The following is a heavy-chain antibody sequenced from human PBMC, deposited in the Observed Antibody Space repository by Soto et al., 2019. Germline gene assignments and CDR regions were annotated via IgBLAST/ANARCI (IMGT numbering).Heavy chain of an antibody. CDR2: ISGSGGST. CDR3: AKGRAPLYYDFWSGYYYHYYYGMDV. J-gene: IGHJ6*02. D-gene: IGHD3-3*01. CDR1: GFTFSSYA. V-gene: IGHV3-23*01. Sequence: EVQLLESGGGLVQPGGSLRLSCAASGFTFSSYAMSWVRQAPGKGLEWVSAISGSGGSTYYADSVKGRFTISRDNSKNTLYLQMHSLRAEETAVYYCAKGRAPLYYDFWSGYYYHYYYGMDVWGQGTTVNVSS.